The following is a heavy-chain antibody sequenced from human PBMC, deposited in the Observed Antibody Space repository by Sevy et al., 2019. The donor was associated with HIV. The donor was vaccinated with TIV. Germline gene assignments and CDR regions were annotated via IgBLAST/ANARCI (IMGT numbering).Heavy chain of an antibody. J-gene: IGHJ3*02. CDR1: GFTFSSHD. CDR2: ISGAGGSK. CDR3: ARDLRSNFFDAFDI. D-gene: IGHD3-3*01. Sequence: GGSLRLSCAVSGFTFSSHDMTWVRQAPGKGLEWVSGISGAGGSKWYADSVKGRFAISRDNSKNTLYLQMNTLRTEDTAMYYCARDLRSNFFDAFDIWGQGTMVTASS. V-gene: IGHV3-23*01.